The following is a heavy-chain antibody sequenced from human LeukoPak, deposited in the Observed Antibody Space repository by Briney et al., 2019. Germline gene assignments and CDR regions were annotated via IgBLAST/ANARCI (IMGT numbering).Heavy chain of an antibody. Sequence: QSGGSLRLSCVASGFTFSTYAMTWVRQAPGKGLEWVSGTSDSGDSTYYADSVKGRFTISRDNTNSTLFLQMNSLRAEDTAVYYCAKSRYADYYYYYGMDVWGQGTTVTVSS. CDR2: TSDSGDST. CDR1: GFTFSTYA. D-gene: IGHD5-18*01. CDR3: AKSRYADYYYYYGMDV. V-gene: IGHV3-23*01. J-gene: IGHJ6*02.